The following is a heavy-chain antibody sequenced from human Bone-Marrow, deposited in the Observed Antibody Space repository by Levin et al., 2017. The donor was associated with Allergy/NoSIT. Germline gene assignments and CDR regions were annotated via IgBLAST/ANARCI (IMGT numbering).Heavy chain of an antibody. CDR1: GFTFSSYA. D-gene: IGHD5-12*01. Sequence: GGSLRLSCAASGFTFSSYAMHWVRQAPGKGLEWVAVISYDGSNKYYADSVKGRFTISRDNSKNTLYLQMNSLRAEDTAVYYCARDLPWEWLPNIGYYFDYWGQGTLVTVSS. CDR3: ARDLPWEWLPNIGYYFDY. V-gene: IGHV3-30-3*01. CDR2: ISYDGSNK. J-gene: IGHJ4*02.